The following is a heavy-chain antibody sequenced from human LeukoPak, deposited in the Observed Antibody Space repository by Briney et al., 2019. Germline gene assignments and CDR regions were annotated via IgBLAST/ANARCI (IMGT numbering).Heavy chain of an antibody. J-gene: IGHJ5*02. D-gene: IGHD2-15*01. CDR2: INDSGRS. CDR3: ARGSPLGINWFDP. Sequence: SETLSLTCGVYGGSFSGYYWSWIRQPPGKGLEWIGEINDSGRSNYKSSLKSRVTISEDTSKNQFSLKLSSVTAADTAVYYCARGSPLGINWFDPWGQGTLVTVSS. CDR1: GGSFSGYY. V-gene: IGHV4-34*01.